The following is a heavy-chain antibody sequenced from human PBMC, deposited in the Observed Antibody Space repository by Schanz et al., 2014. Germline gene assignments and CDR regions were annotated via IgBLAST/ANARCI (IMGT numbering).Heavy chain of an antibody. CDR1: GASVSSDNW. Sequence: QVQLEESGAGLVKPSGTLSLTCAVSGASVSSDNWWNWVRQPPGKGLEWIGEIYDSGNTNYNPSLKSRVPRPEADPKTQFSLHLTSVPAADTAVYYCARGGQGFGEPHQRLFEYWGPGTLVTVSS. D-gene: IGHD3-10*01. J-gene: IGHJ4*02. CDR2: IYDSGNT. CDR3: ARGGQGFGEPHQRLFEY. V-gene: IGHV4-4*02.